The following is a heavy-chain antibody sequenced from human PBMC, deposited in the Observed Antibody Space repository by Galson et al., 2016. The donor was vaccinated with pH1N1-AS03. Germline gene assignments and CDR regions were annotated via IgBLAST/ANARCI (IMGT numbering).Heavy chain of an antibody. V-gene: IGHV3-23*01. CDR2: ISVTGGST. CDR1: GFTFSSYG. Sequence: SLRLSCATSGFTFSSYGMTWVRQAPGKGLEWVSSISVTGGSTYYADSVKGRFTISRDHSKNTLYLQMSSLRAEDMAVYYCAKDRSSWPPGWGSVDSWGQGTLVTVSS. J-gene: IGHJ4*02. D-gene: IGHD6-13*01. CDR3: AKDRSSWPPGWGSVDS.